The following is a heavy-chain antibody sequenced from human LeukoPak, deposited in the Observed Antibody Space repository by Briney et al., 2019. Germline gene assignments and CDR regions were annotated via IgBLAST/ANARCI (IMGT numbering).Heavy chain of an antibody. Sequence: GGSLRLSCAASGFTFSRYSMNWVRQAPGKWLEWVSSITSSGRYIYYADSVKGLFTISRDNSENSLYLQMDSLTAEDTAVYYCASLSVSGSYPNRFDYWGQGTLVTVSS. D-gene: IGHD1-26*01. CDR1: GFTFSRYS. V-gene: IGHV3-21*01. CDR2: ITSSGRYI. CDR3: ASLSVSGSYPNRFDY. J-gene: IGHJ4*02.